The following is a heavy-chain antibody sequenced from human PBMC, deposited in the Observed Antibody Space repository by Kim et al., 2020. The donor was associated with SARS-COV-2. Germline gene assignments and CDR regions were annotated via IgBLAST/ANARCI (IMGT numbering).Heavy chain of an antibody. D-gene: IGHD5-18*01. V-gene: IGHV3-48*02. J-gene: IGHJ4*02. Sequence: GGSLRLSCAASGFTFNIYSMNWVRQAPGKGLEWVSYITGGRDTIHYADSVKGRFTISRDNAKNSLFLQMNSLRDEDTAVYYCTSGIQHAFGYWGQGILVTGSS. CDR1: GFTFNIYS. CDR3: TSGIQHAFGY. CDR2: ITGGRDTI.